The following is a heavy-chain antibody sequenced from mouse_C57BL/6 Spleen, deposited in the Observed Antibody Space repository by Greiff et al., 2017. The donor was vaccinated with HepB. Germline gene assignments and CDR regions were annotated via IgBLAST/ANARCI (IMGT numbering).Heavy chain of an antibody. CDR3: ARSPITTVVHFDY. J-gene: IGHJ2*01. Sequence: VQLQQSGAELVKPGASVKMSCKASGYTFTSYWITWVKQRPGQGLEWIGDIYPGSGSTNYNEKFKSKATLTVDTSSSTAYMQLSSLTSEDSAVYYCARSPITTVVHFDYWGQGTTLTVSS. D-gene: IGHD1-1*01. CDR2: IYPGSGST. CDR1: GYTFTSYW. V-gene: IGHV1-55*01.